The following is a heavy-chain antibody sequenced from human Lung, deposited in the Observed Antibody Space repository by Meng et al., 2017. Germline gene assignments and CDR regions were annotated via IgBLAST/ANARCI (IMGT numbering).Heavy chain of an antibody. Sequence: AQLVQSGAEVKKPGASVKVSCKASGYTFPDYWLHWVRRAPGQGLEWMGRINPKSGDTHYAQRFQGRVTMTGDTSISTAYMELSGLRSDDTAMYHCARDEDISAAGKLFGDYWGQGTLVTVSS. CDR2: INPKSGDT. V-gene: IGHV1-2*06. J-gene: IGHJ4*02. D-gene: IGHD6-13*01. CDR3: ARDEDISAAGKLFGDY. CDR1: GYTFPDYW.